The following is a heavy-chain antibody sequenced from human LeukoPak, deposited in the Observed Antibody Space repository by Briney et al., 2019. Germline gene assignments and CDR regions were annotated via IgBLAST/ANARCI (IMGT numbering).Heavy chain of an antibody. D-gene: IGHD5-18*01. CDR2: INPNSGGT. CDR3: ARDRISGRGYSYGLDY. V-gene: IGHV1-2*02. CDR1: GYTFTGYY. Sequence: GASAKVSCKASGYTFTGYYMHWVRQAPGQGLEWMGWINPNSGGTNYAQKFQGRVTMTRDTSISTAYMELSRLRSDDTAVYYCARDRISGRGYSYGLDYWGQGTLVTVSS. J-gene: IGHJ4*02.